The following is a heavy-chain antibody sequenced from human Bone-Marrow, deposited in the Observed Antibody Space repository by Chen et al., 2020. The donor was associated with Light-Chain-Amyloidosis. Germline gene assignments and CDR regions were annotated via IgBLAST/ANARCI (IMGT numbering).Heavy chain of an antibody. J-gene: IGHJ4*02. CDR3: TRKGGYFDF. Sequence: EVQLVESGGGLVQPGGSLRLSCATSGFNFSSFGMSWLRQAPGKGLECVSTVSGSTVSTYYAGAVKGRFIISRDNSKSPLYLQMNSLRAGDTAVYFCTRKGGYFDFWGQGSLVTVSS. CDR1: GFNFSSFG. D-gene: IGHD3-10*01. CDR2: VSGSTVST. V-gene: IGHV3-23*04.